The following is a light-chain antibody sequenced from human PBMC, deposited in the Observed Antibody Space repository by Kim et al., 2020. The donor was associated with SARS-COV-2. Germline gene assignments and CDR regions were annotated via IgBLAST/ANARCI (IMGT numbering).Light chain of an antibody. J-gene: IGLJ1*01. Sequence: GQSIAITCTGTSGDVGVYNYVSWYQQHPGKAPKFLIYDVSFRASGVSDRFSGSKSGNTASLTISGLQSEDEADYYCSSYTSTNTHVFGTGTKVTVL. CDR3: SSYTSTNTHV. V-gene: IGLV2-14*03. CDR1: SGDVGVYNY. CDR2: DVS.